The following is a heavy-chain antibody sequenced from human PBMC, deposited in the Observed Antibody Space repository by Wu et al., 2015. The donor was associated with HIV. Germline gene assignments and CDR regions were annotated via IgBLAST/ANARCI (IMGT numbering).Heavy chain of an antibody. D-gene: IGHD6-19*01. J-gene: IGHJ4*02. V-gene: IGHV1-69*11. CDR2: LIPMHGTA. CDR1: GGTFSNYA. Sequence: QVQLLQSGAEVKNPGSSVRVSCTASGGTFSNYALSWVRQAPGQGLEWMGRLIPMHGTANYAQKFQGRVTITADESTSTAYMDVSSLRSEDTAVYYCARQRAYTSGWYIFDYWGQGTLVTVSS. CDR3: ARQRAYTSGWYIFDY.